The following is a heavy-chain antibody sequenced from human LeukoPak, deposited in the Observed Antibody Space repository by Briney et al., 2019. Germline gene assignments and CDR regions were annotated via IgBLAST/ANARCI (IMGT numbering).Heavy chain of an antibody. CDR3: VTGPWQPGPVEDY. J-gene: IGHJ4*02. V-gene: IGHV3-23*01. Sequence: GGSLRLSCAASGFTFSSYGMSWVRQAPGKGLEWVSAISGSGGSTYYADSVKGRFTTSRDNAKNSLYLQMNSLRAEDTAVYYCVTGPWQPGPVEDYWGQGTLVTVSS. CDR2: ISGSGGST. CDR1: GFTFSSYG. D-gene: IGHD1-14*01.